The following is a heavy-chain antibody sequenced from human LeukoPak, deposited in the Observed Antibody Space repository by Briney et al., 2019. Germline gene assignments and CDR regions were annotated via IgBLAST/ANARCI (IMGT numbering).Heavy chain of an antibody. D-gene: IGHD3-22*01. CDR3: IRARASHLSDYDTSGSNTPDY. CDR2: INSDGSGT. Sequence: GGSLRLSCAASGFTFSSYGMHWVRQAPGKGLVWVSRINSDGSGTSYADSVKGRFTISRDNARNTLYLQMNSLRVEDTAVYYCIRARASHLSDYDTSGSNTPDYWGQGTLVTVSS. J-gene: IGHJ4*02. V-gene: IGHV3-74*01. CDR1: GFTFSSYG.